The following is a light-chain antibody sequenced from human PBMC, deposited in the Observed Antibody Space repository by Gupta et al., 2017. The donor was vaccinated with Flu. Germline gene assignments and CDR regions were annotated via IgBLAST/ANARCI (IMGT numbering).Light chain of an antibody. CDR2: EVS. CDR3: SSYTGSSTWV. V-gene: IGLV2-14*01. J-gene: IGLJ2*01. Sequence: SITISCTGTSSDVGGYKYVSWYQQHPGKAPKLMIYEVSNRPSGVSNRFSGSKSGNTASLTISGLQAEDEADYYCSSYTGSSTWVFGGGTKLTVL. CDR1: SSDVGGYKY.